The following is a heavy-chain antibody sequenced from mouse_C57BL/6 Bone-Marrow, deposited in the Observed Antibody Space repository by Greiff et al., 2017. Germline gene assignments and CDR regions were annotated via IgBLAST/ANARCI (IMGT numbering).Heavy chain of an antibody. V-gene: IGHV1-74*01. D-gene: IGHD2-5*01. J-gene: IGHJ3*01. Sequence: QVQLHRPGAELFTPGSSVKGSCKSSVSTFTSYWLHCVKPRPGQVLELIRRVHPSYTDTTYNHTFKCKATLPVVKSSRTAYIQLSSLTSEDSAVYYCAIRDSNYAFAYWGQGTLVTVAA. CDR1: VSTFTSYW. CDR2: VHPSYTDT. CDR3: AIRDSNYAFAY.